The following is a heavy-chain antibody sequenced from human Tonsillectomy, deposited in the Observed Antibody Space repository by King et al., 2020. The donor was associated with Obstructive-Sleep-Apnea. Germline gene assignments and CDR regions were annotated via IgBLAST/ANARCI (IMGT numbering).Heavy chain of an antibody. CDR1: GYTFTSYY. CDR3: ASESSQGSSSLPDY. Sequence: VQLVESGAEVKKPGASVKVSCKASGYTFTSYYMHWVRQAPVQGLERMGIINPSGGSTSYAQKFQGRVTMTRDTYTSTVYMELSSLRSEDTAVYYCASESSQGSSSLPDYWGQGTLVTVSS. D-gene: IGHD6-13*01. CDR2: INPSGGST. V-gene: IGHV1-46*03. J-gene: IGHJ4*02.